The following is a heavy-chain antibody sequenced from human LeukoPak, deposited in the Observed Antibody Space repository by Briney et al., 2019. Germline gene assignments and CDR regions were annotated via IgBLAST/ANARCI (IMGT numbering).Heavy chain of an antibody. J-gene: IGHJ4*02. Sequence: PGGSLRLSCAASGFTFSSYGMHWVRQAPGKGLEWVAGISYDGRNKEYVDSVKGRFTISRDNSKNTLYLQMNSLRAEDTAVYNCAKDRGYCHGFDYWGQGTLVTVSS. CDR1: GFTFSSYG. V-gene: IGHV3-30*18. D-gene: IGHD5-18*01. CDR2: ISYDGRNK. CDR3: AKDRGYCHGFDY.